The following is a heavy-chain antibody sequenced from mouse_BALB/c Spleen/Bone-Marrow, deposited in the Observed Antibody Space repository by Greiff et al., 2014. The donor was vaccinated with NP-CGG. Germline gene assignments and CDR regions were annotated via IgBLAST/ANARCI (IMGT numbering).Heavy chain of an antibody. Sequence: VQLQQSGAELVKPGASVKLSCTASGFNIKDTYMHWVKQRPEQGLEWIGRIDPANGNTKYDAKFQGKATITADTSSNTAYLQLSSLTSEDTAVYYCAGYEYYQVWFAYWGQGTLVTVSA. CDR1: GFNIKDTY. D-gene: IGHD2-4*01. J-gene: IGHJ3*01. CDR2: IDPANGNT. CDR3: AGYEYYQVWFAY. V-gene: IGHV14-3*02.